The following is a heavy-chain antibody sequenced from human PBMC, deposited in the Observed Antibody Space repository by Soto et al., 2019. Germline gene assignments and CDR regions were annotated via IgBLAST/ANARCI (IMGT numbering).Heavy chain of an antibody. J-gene: IGHJ6*03. Sequence: EVQLVESGGGLVQPGGSLRLSCAASGFTFSNYWMYWVRQAPGKGLVWDSRTNSDGSTSSYADSVKGRFTISRDNAKTTLYLQMNSLRAEDTAVYYCARGDCVGGSCYSLAGSFYYYMDVWGKGTTVTVFS. D-gene: IGHD2-15*01. V-gene: IGHV3-74*01. CDR1: GFTFSNYW. CDR3: ARGDCVGGSCYSLAGSFYYYMDV. CDR2: TNSDGSTS.